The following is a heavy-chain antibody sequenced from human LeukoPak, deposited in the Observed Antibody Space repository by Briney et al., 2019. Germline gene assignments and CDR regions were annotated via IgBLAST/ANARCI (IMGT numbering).Heavy chain of an antibody. J-gene: IGHJ4*02. D-gene: IGHD2-15*01. Sequence: PRASVKVSCKASGYTFNDYYINWVRQAPGQGLEWMGWINPHSGGTNYAQKFQGRVTMTRDTSISTAYMELSRLRSDDTAVYYCSRDSGYCSGGSCWYFDFWGQGTLVTVSA. CDR3: SRDSGYCSGGSCWYFDF. V-gene: IGHV1-2*02. CDR2: INPHSGGT. CDR1: GYTFNDYY.